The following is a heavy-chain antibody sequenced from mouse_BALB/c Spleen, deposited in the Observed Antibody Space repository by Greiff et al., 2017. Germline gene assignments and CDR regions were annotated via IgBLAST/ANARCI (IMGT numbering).Heavy chain of an antibody. Sequence: LVESGAELAKPGASVKMSCKASGYTFTSYWMHWVKQRPGQGLEWIGYINPSTGYTEYNQKFKDKATLTADKSSSTAYMQLSSLTSEDSAVYYCARGGTVYYFDYWGQGTTLTVSS. J-gene: IGHJ2*01. CDR1: GYTFTSYW. CDR2: INPSTGYT. V-gene: IGHV1-7*01. D-gene: IGHD1-1*01. CDR3: ARGGTVYYFDY.